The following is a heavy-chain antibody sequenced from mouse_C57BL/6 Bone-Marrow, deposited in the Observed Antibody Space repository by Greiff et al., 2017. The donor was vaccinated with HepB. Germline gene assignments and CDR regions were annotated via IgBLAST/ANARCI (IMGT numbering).Heavy chain of an antibody. J-gene: IGHJ2*01. Sequence: QVQLKQPGTELVKPGASVKLSCKASGYTFTSYWMHWVKQRPGQGLEWIGNINPSNGGTNYNEKFKSKATLTVDKSSSTAYMQLSSLTSEDSAVYYCARAGWVRRGYYFDYWGQGTTLTVSS. V-gene: IGHV1-53*01. CDR1: GYTFTSYW. CDR2: INPSNGGT. D-gene: IGHD2-14*01. CDR3: ARAGWVRRGYYFDY.